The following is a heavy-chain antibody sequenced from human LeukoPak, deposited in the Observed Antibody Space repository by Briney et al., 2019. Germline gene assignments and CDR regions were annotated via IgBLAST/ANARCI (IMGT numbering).Heavy chain of an antibody. CDR2: INSDGSST. V-gene: IGHV3-74*01. CDR1: GFTFSAYW. J-gene: IGHJ4*02. D-gene: IGHD2-2*01. CDR3: AGGYQLHLFDY. Sequence: GGSLRLSCAASGFTFSAYWMHWVRQAPGKGLVWVSRINSDGSSTSYADSVKGRFTISRDNAKNTLYLQMNSLRAEDTAVYYCAGGYQLHLFDYWGQGTLVTVSS.